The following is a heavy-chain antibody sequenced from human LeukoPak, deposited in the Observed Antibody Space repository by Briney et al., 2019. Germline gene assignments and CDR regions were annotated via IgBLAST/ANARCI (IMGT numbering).Heavy chain of an antibody. CDR2: IYPANSDT. Sequence: GESLKISCEGSGYSFTSYWITWVRQMPGKGLEWMAIIYPANSDTRYSPSFQGQVTISADKSISTAYLQWSSLKASDTAMYYCARPACSSTSCYLYFQHWGQGTLVTVSS. CDR3: ARPACSSTSCYLYFQH. J-gene: IGHJ1*01. CDR1: GYSFTSYW. V-gene: IGHV5-51*01. D-gene: IGHD2-2*01.